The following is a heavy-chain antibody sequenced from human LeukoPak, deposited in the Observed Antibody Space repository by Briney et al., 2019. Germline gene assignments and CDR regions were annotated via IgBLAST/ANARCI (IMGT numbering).Heavy chain of an antibody. CDR2: IYHSGST. D-gene: IGHD3-10*01. V-gene: IGHV4-38-2*01. Sequence: SETLSLTCAVSGYSISTGYYWGWFRQPPGKELEWIGSIYHSGSTNYNPSLESRATISVDTSKNQFSLRLSSVTAADTAVYYCVRVPYYYDSGSYHPRFFVYWGQGTLVTVSS. CDR1: GYSISTGYY. CDR3: VRVPYYYDSGSYHPRFFVY. J-gene: IGHJ4*02.